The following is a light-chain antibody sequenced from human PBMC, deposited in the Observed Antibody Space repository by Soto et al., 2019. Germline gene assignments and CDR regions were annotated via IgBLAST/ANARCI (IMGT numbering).Light chain of an antibody. J-gene: IGKJ4*01. CDR3: QQYYNSVLT. Sequence: DIQMTQSQSSLSASLGDRVTITCRASQSISNFLNWFQHKPGKAPKVLISAASTLQSGVPSRFSGSVSGTDFTLTISSLQPEDSASYYCQQYYNSVLTFCGGTKV. CDR2: AAS. CDR1: QSISNF. V-gene: IGKV1-39*01.